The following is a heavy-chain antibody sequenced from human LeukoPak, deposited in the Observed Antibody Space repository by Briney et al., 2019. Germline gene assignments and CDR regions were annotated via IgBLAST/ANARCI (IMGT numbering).Heavy chain of an antibody. Sequence: GGSLRLSCTGSGFRFSGHYMSWVRQAPGKGLEWVSVIYSDGKTFYADSVKGRFTASKDTSKNVTYLQMNSLTGADTALYHCVTVPDDSGYYYNHWGQGTLVTVSS. J-gene: IGHJ5*02. CDR2: IYSDGKT. CDR3: VTVPDDSGYYYNH. D-gene: IGHD3-22*01. V-gene: IGHV3-53*01. CDR1: GFRFSGHY.